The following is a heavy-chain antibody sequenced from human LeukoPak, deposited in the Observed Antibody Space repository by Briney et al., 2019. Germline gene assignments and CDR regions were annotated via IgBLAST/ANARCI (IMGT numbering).Heavy chain of an antibody. CDR3: ARVRYGSGSYYNYYYYYMDV. CDR1: GFTFSTFN. CDR2: ITDSRISI. D-gene: IGHD3-10*01. V-gene: IGHV3-21*04. J-gene: IGHJ6*03. Sequence: GGSLRLSCAASGFTFSTFNMRWVRQAPGKGLEWVSSITDSRISIYYADSVKGRFTISRDNAKTSLYLQMNSLRAEDTALYYCARVRYGSGSYYNYYYYYMDVWGKGTTVTVSS.